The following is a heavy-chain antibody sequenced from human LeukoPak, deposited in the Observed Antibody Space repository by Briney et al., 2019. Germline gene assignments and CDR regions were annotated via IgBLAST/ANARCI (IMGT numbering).Heavy chain of an antibody. D-gene: IGHD6-19*01. CDR3: AKGDSSGWPAFFDY. J-gene: IGHJ4*02. V-gene: IGHV3-30*18. Sequence: PGGSLRLSCAASGFTFSSCGMHWVRQAPGKGLEWVAVISYDGSNKYYADSVKGRFTISRDNSKNTLYLQMNSLRAEDTAVYYCAKGDSSGWPAFFDYWGQGTLVTVSS. CDR1: GFTFSSCG. CDR2: ISYDGSNK.